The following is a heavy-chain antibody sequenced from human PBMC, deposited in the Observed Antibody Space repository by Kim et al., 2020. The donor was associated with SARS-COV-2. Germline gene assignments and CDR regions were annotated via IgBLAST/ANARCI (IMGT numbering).Heavy chain of an antibody. CDR2: INSDGSGK. D-gene: IGHD3-10*01. Sequence: GGSLRLSCAAFGFTFNSHGMHWVRQPPGKGLEWVAMINSDGSGKYYADSVKGRFTISRDNSKNTLYLQMDSLRDEDTAVYYCATDIGSLGGYGGQGTLITVSS. V-gene: IGHV3-30*02. J-gene: IGHJ4*02. CDR3: ATDIGSLGGY. CDR1: GFTFNSHG.